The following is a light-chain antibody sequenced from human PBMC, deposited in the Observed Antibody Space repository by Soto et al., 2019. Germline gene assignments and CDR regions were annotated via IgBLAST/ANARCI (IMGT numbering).Light chain of an antibody. CDR2: GAS. CDR3: QQRGNWPRIT. J-gene: IGKJ5*01. V-gene: IGKV3D-20*02. Sequence: EIVLTQSPCTLSLSPGERATLSCWASQSVTSNYLAWYQQTPGQAPRLLFFGASARATGIPARFSGSGSGTDFTLTIGSLEPEDFAVYYCQQRGNWPRITFGQGTRLENK. CDR1: QSVTSNY.